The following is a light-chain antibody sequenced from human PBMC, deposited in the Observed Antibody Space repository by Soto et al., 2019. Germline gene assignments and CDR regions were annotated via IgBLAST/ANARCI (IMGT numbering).Light chain of an antibody. Sequence: DIEMTQSPSSLSASVGDRVTITCRASQGISNYLAWYQQRPGKVPKLLIYAASTLQSGVTSRFSGSGSGTDFNPTISGLQPEDVATYYYQKYYSAPWTFGQGTEVEIK. J-gene: IGKJ1*01. CDR2: AAS. CDR1: QGISNY. CDR3: QKYYSAPWT. V-gene: IGKV1-27*01.